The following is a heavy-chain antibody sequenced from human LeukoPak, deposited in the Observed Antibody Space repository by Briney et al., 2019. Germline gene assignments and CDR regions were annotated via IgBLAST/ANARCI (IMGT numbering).Heavy chain of an antibody. CDR3: ARRMGRGYCSSTSCHFDY. D-gene: IGHD2-2*01. V-gene: IGHV5-51*01. J-gene: IGHJ4*02. Sequence: GESLKISCKGSGYSFTSYWIGWVRQLPGKGLEWMGIIFPGDSDTKYSPSFQGQVTISAAKSISTAYLQWSSLQASDTAMYYCARRMGRGYCSSTSCHFDYWGQGTLVTVSS. CDR2: IFPGDSDT. CDR1: GYSFTSYW.